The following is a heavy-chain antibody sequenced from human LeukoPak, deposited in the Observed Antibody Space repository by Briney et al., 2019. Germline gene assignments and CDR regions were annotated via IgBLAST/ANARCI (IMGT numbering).Heavy chain of an antibody. Sequence: GGSLRLSCAASGFTFTSYTMNWVRQAPGKGLEWVSSISSSNSYIYYADSVKGRFTISRDNAKNSLYLQMNSLRAEDTAVYYCTREVATLFNDYWGQGTLVTVSS. J-gene: IGHJ4*02. CDR2: ISSSNSYI. CDR3: TREVATLFNDY. CDR1: GFTFTSYT. V-gene: IGHV3-21*04. D-gene: IGHD5-12*01.